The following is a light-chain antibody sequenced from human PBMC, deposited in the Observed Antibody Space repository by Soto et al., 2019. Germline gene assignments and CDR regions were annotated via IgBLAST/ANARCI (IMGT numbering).Light chain of an antibody. CDR3: QQYGTTRIT. Sequence: EIVMTQSPSTLSVSPGERATLSCRASQSVTNNQFAWFRQKPGQAPRLLIWGVSNRATGIPDRLSGSGSETDFTLTISRLEPEDLAVYYCQQYGTTRITFGQGTRLEIK. J-gene: IGKJ5*01. CDR1: QSVTNNQ. CDR2: GVS. V-gene: IGKV3-20*01.